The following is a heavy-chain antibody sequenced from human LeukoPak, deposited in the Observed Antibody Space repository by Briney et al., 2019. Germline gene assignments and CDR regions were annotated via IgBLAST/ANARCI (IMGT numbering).Heavy chain of an antibody. CDR1: GGSISSGGYY. J-gene: IGHJ4*02. V-gene: IGHV4-30-2*01. CDR2: IYHSGST. Sequence: TSQTLSLTCTVSGGSISSGGYYWSWIRQPPGKGLEWIGYIYHSGSTYYNPSLKSRVTISVDRSKNQFSLKLSSVTAADTAVYYCARVATYYDTSGYPDYWGQGTLVTVSS. CDR3: ARVATYYDTSGYPDY. D-gene: IGHD3-22*01.